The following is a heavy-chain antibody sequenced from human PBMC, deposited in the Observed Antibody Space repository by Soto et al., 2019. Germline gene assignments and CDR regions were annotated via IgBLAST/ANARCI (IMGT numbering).Heavy chain of an antibody. V-gene: IGHV3-7*04. J-gene: IGHJ4*02. CDR3: ARVESAAFDQ. Sequence: EVQLVESGGGLVQPGGSLRLSCAASGFTFSNYWMTWVRQAPGKGLEWVANIKEDGSDKYYVDSVKGRFTISRDNVKNSLNMQMNSLRVEDTAVYFCARVESAAFDQWGRGTLVTVSS. CDR2: IKEDGSDK. D-gene: IGHD6-25*01. CDR1: GFTFSNYW.